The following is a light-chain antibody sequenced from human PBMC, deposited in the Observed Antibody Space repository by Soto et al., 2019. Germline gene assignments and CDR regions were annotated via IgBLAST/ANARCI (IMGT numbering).Light chain of an antibody. Sequence: QSVLTQPPSVSGAPGQRVTISCTGSSSNIGAGYDVHWYQQLPGTAPKLLIYGNSNRPSGVPDRFSGSKSGTSASLAITGLQAEDGADYFCPSFGSSLRDVVFGGGTKLTVL. CDR3: PSFGSSLRDVV. V-gene: IGLV1-40*01. J-gene: IGLJ2*01. CDR1: SSNIGAGYD. CDR2: GNS.